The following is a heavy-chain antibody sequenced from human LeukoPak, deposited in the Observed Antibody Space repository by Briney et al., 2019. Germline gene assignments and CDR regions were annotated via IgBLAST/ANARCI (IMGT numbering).Heavy chain of an antibody. CDR1: GFTFDDYG. CDR2: INWNGGST. CDR3: ARNLGIAVITGWFDP. J-gene: IGHJ5*02. Sequence: GGSLRLSCAASGFTFDDYGMSWVRHAPGKGLEWVSGINWNGGSTVYADSVKGRFTISRDNAKNSLYLQMNSLRAEDTALYYCARNLGIAVITGWFDPWGQGTLVTVSS. V-gene: IGHV3-20*04. D-gene: IGHD6-19*01.